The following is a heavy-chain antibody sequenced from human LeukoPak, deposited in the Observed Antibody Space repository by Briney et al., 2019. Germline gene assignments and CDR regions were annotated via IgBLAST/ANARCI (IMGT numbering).Heavy chain of an antibody. CDR3: ARGSCYYDSSRNWFDP. D-gene: IGHD3-22*01. V-gene: IGHV1-69*04. CDR1: GGTFSSYA. CDR2: IIPILGIA. Sequence: SVKVSCKASGGTFSSYAISWVRQAPGQGLEWMGRIIPILGIANYAQKFQGRVTITADKSTSTAYMELSSLRSEDTAVYYCARGSCYYDSSRNWFDPWGQGTLVTVSS. J-gene: IGHJ5*02.